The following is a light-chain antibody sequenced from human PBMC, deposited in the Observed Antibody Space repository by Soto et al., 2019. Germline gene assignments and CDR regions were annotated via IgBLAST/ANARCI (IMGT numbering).Light chain of an antibody. V-gene: IGLV2-23*02. CDR1: SSDVGSYNL. CDR3: CSYAGSSTFGVV. Sequence: QSALTQPASVSGSPGQSITISCTGTSSDVGSYNLVSWYQQHPGKAPKLMIYEVSKRPSGVSNRFSGSKSGNTASLTISGLQAEDEADYYCCSYAGSSTFGVVFGGGTKSTVL. J-gene: IGLJ2*01. CDR2: EVS.